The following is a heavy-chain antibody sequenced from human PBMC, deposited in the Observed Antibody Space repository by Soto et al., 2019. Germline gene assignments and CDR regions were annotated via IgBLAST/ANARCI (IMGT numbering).Heavy chain of an antibody. CDR2: IYYSGST. V-gene: IGHV4-31*03. J-gene: IGHJ4*02. CDR3: ATLGSGARPY. D-gene: IGHD4-17*01. CDR1: VGSISSGGYY. Sequence: PSETLSLTCTVSVGSISSGGYYWSWIRQHPGKGLEWIGYIYYSGSTYYNPSLKSRVTISVDTSKNQFSLKLSSVTAADTAVYYCATLGSGARPYWGQGTLVTVSS.